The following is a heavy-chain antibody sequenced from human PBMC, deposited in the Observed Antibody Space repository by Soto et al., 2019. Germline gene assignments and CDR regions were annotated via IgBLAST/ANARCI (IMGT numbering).Heavy chain of an antibody. CDR1: GFTFSSYA. J-gene: IGHJ5*01. CDR2: IGGSGAST. CDR3: AKDNLAPYSRGWAIRCDS. D-gene: IGHD6-19*01. V-gene: IGHV3-23*01. Sequence: EVHLLESGGGLVQPGGSLRLSCAASGFTFSSYAMTWVRQAPGEGLEWVSSIGGSGASTYYADSVKGRFTVSRDNFKSTLYLQMNSLRAEDTAVYYCAKDNLAPYSRGWAIRCDSWGQGTLVTVSS.